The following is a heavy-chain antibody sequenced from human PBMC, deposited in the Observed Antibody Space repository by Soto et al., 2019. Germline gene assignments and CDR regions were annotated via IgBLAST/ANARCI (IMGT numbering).Heavy chain of an antibody. CDR1: GGSISSGGYY. D-gene: IGHD6-6*01. J-gene: IGHJ6*02. V-gene: IGHV4-31*03. CDR3: ARDWGTTPSIAARHYYYGMDV. Sequence: SETLSLTCTVSGGSISSGGYYWSWIRQHPGKGLEWIGYIYYSGSTYYNPSLKSRVTISVDTSKNQFSLKLSSVTAADTAVYYCARDWGTTPSIAARHYYYGMDVWGQGTTVTV. CDR2: IYYSGST.